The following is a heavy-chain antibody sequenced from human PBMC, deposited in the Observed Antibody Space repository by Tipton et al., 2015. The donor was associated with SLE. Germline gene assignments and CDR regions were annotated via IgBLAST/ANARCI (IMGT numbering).Heavy chain of an antibody. CDR1: GGSFSGYY. J-gene: IGHJ4*02. CDR3: ARGEGSSSWYKKLDY. CDR2: IYYSGST. Sequence: LRLSCAVYGGSFSGYYWSWIRQPPGKGLEWIGYIYYSGSTYYNPSLKSRVTISVDTSKNQFSLKLSSVTAADTAVYYCARGEGSSSWYKKLDYWGQGTLVTVSS. V-gene: IGHV4-34*09. D-gene: IGHD6-13*01.